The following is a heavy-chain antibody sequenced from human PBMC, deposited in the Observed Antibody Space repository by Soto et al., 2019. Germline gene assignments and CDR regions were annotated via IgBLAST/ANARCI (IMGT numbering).Heavy chain of an antibody. CDR2: ISSSGTTT. V-gene: IGHV3-23*01. J-gene: IGHJ4*02. Sequence: PGGSLRLSCAASGFSFSTYAMRWVRQAPGKGLEWVSGISSSGTTTYYADAVKGRFTISRDNSKNTLYLQMNSLRAEDTALYYCAKDEYYYSRSGYYIFDSWGQGTLVTVSS. CDR3: AKDEYYYSRSGYYIFDS. D-gene: IGHD3-22*01. CDR1: GFSFSTYA.